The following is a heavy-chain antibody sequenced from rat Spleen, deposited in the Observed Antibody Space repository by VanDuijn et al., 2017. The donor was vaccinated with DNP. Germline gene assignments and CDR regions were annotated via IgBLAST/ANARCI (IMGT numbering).Heavy chain of an antibody. J-gene: IGHJ2*01. CDR3: TRGGTYYFDY. CDR2: MSPTTRSS. V-gene: IGHV5-27*01. CDR1: GFSFRDYD. Sequence: EVQLVESGGGVVQPGRSLKLSCVASGFSFRDYDMAWVRQAPSKGLEWVACMSPTTRSSYYRDSVRGRFTVSRDDSTSTLYLQMDSLRSEDTATYYCTRGGTYYFDYWGQGVLVTVSS. D-gene: IGHD4-3*01.